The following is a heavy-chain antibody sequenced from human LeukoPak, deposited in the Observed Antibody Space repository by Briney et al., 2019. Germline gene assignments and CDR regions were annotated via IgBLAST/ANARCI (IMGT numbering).Heavy chain of an antibody. J-gene: IGHJ4*02. D-gene: IGHD3-22*01. CDR1: GDSITYFY. CDR3: ARAGIALIVDLDY. Sequence: SETLSLTCSVSGDSITYFYWSWIRQAAGKGLEWIGRVSSSGSTDYNASLKSRVTISVDTSKNQFSLKLRSVTAADTAVYYCARAGIALIVDLDYWGQGALVTVSS. CDR2: VSSSGST. V-gene: IGHV4-4*07.